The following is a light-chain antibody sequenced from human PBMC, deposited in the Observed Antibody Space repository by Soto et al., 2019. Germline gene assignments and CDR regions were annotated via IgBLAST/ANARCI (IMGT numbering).Light chain of an antibody. Sequence: QSALTQPASVSGSPGQSITISCTGTSSDVGGSNYVSWYQQLPGKAPKLMIYDVSDRPSGVSNRFSGSKSGNTASLTISGLQAEDEADYYCSSYAGSSTSWVFGGGTKLTVL. CDR1: SSDVGGSNY. CDR3: SSYAGSSTSWV. V-gene: IGLV2-14*01. CDR2: DVS. J-gene: IGLJ3*02.